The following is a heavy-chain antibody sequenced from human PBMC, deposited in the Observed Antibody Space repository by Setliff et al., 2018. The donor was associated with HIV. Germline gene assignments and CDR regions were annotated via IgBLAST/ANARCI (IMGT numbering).Heavy chain of an antibody. Sequence: SETLSLTCTVSGVSVNSGGYYWNWIRQHPGKGLEWIGHIYYSGSTYDNPSLKSRVSISVDTSKNQFSLKLNSVTAADTAVYFCARDKGGTYDGMYYYYYMDVWGKGTTVTVSS. J-gene: IGHJ6*03. CDR1: GVSVNSGGYY. V-gene: IGHV4-31*03. CDR2: IYYSGST. D-gene: IGHD1-26*01. CDR3: ARDKGGTYDGMYYYYYMDV.